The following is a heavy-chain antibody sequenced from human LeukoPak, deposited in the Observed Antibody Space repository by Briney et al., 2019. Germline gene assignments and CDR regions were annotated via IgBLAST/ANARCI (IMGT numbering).Heavy chain of an antibody. CDR2: IYYSGST. V-gene: IGHV4-59*12. CDR1: GGSISSYY. J-gene: IGHJ5*02. CDR3: ARESNYYGSGTGWFDP. D-gene: IGHD3-10*01. Sequence: NSSETLSLTCTVSGGSISSYYWSWIRQPPGRGLEWIGYIYYSGSTYYNPSLKSRVTISVDTSKNQFSLKLSSVTAADTAVYYCARESNYYGSGTGWFDPWGQGTLVTVSS.